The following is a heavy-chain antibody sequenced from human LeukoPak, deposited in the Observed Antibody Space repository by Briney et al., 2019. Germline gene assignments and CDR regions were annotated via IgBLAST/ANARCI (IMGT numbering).Heavy chain of an antibody. Sequence: GGSLRLSCAASGFTFSSYRMSWVRQAPGKGLEWVANIKEDGSEKYYLDSVKGRFIISRDNAKHSLYLQMHSLRDDDTAVYFCAGVPTILGGYYFDYWGQGTLVTVPS. CDR1: GFTFSSYR. CDR2: IKEDGSEK. J-gene: IGHJ4*02. D-gene: IGHD3-3*01. V-gene: IGHV3-7*04. CDR3: AGVPTILGGYYFDY.